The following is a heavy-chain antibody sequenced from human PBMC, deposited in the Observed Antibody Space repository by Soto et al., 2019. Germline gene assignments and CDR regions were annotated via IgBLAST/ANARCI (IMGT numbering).Heavy chain of an antibody. Sequence: QVQLVQSGAEVKEPGDSVRVSCEASGYTFTAYHIPWVRQAPGPGLEWMGWINPKFGDTTYAQDLQGRVSMTRDMSISTVYMELSRLTSDDTAIYYGARNMYYYYGRGSGNGHGVWGQGTTVTVFS. CDR2: INPKFGDT. D-gene: IGHD3-10*02. J-gene: IGHJ6*02. CDR1: GYTFTAYH. CDR3: ARNMYYYYGRGSGNGHGV. V-gene: IGHV1-2*02.